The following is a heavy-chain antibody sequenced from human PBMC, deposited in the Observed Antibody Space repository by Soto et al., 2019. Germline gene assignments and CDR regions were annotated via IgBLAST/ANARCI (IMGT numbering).Heavy chain of an antibody. CDR1: GGSISRGGYS. V-gene: IGHV4-30-2*01. J-gene: IGHJ4*02. Sequence: QLQLQESGSGLVKPSQTLSLTCAVSGGSISRGGYSWGWIRQPPGKGLEWIGYIYHSGSTHYNPSPKSRVTISVDRSKTQFSLKLSSVTAADTAVYYWARDPGRWGQGTLVTVSS. CDR2: IYHSGST. CDR3: ARDPGR.